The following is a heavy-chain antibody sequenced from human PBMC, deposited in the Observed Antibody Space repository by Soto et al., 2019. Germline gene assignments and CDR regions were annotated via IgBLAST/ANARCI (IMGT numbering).Heavy chain of an antibody. V-gene: IGHV3-30-3*01. CDR3: ARVDSSSPNYYYYAMDV. J-gene: IGHJ6*02. D-gene: IGHD6-6*01. CDR2: TSYDGSNK. Sequence: QVQLVESGGGVVQPGRSLRLSCAASGFTFSSYAMHWVRQAPGKGLEWVAITSYDGSNKYYADSVKGRFTISRDNSKNTLYVQMNSLRAEVTAVYYCARVDSSSPNYYYYAMDVWGQGTTVTVSS. CDR1: GFTFSSYA.